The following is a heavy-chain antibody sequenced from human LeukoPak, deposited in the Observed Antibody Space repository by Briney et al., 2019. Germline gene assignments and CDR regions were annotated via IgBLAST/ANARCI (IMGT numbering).Heavy chain of an antibody. D-gene: IGHD3-10*02. V-gene: IGHV1-18*01. CDR3: ARVVRGSAMDV. Sequence: GASVKVSCKPSGDTFTTSDITWVRQAPGQGLEWMGWISTYNGNTNFAQKLQGRVSMTTDTSTSTAYMELRSLRSDDTAVYYCARVVRGSAMDVWGQGTSVTVSS. J-gene: IGHJ6*02. CDR2: ISTYNGNT. CDR1: GDTFTTSD.